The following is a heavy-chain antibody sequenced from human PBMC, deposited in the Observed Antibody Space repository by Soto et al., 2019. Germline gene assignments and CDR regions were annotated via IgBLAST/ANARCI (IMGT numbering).Heavy chain of an antibody. Sequence: GESLKISCKGSGYSFTSYWIGWVRQMPVKGLEWMGIIYPGDSDTRYSPSFQGQVTISADKSISTAYLQWSSLKASDTAMYYCARHFQQYYDISTGWSQQRVYGMDVWGQGTTVTVSS. D-gene: IGHD3-9*01. V-gene: IGHV5-51*01. CDR1: GYSFTSYW. CDR2: IYPGDSDT. J-gene: IGHJ6*02. CDR3: ARHFQQYYDISTGWSQQRVYGMDV.